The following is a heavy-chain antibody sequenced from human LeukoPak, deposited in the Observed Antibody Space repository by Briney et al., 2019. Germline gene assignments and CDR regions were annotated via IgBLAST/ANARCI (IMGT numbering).Heavy chain of an antibody. Sequence: PGGSLRLSCAASGFTFSTYGMHWVRQAPGKGLEWAAFIRYDGNNEYYADSVRGRFTSPRDNSKNTLYLQMSSLRSEDTAVYYCAQGTSILATINNWGQGTLVTVSS. J-gene: IGHJ1*01. CDR2: IRYDGNNE. CDR1: GFTFSTYG. V-gene: IGHV3-30*02. CDR3: AQGTSILATINN. D-gene: IGHD5-12*01.